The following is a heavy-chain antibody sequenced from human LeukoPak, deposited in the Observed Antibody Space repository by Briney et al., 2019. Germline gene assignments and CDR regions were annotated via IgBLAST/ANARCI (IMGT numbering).Heavy chain of an antibody. V-gene: IGHV1-46*01. CDR3: AREIGMGAFDYYYYGRDV. J-gene: IGHJ6*02. CDR1: GYTFTNYY. Sequence: ASVKVSCKASGYTFTNYYMHWVRQAPGQGLEWMGIINPSGGSTSYAQEFQGRVTMTRDTSTSTVYMELSSLRSEDTAVYYCAREIGMGAFDYYYYGRDVWGQGTTVTVSS. D-gene: IGHD3-16*01. CDR2: INPSGGST.